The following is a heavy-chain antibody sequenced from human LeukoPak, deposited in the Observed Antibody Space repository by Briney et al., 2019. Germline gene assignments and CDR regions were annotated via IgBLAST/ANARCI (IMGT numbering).Heavy chain of an antibody. CDR1: GGTFSSYA. J-gene: IGHJ5*02. CDR2: IIPIFGTA. D-gene: IGHD3-3*01. Sequence: ASVKVSCKASGGTFSSYAISWVRQAPGQGLEWMGGIIPIFGTANYAQKFQGRVTITADESTSTAYMELSSLRSEDTAVYYCAREVSSKEIGVVIFLRPNWFDHWGQGTLVTVSS. CDR3: AREVSSKEIGVVIFLRPNWFDH. V-gene: IGHV1-69*01.